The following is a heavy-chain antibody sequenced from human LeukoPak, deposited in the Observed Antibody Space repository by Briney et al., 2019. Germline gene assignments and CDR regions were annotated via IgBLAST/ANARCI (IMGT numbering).Heavy chain of an antibody. J-gene: IGHJ4*02. Sequence: TGESVRLSWAATGLTLSTEGMQWVRQAPGKGLEWVAVIWYDGSNKYYADSVKGRFTISRDNSKNTLYLQLNSLRAEDTAVYYCAKDRRRRYDSSRQWGQGTLVRVSS. V-gene: IGHV3-33*06. CDR3: AKDRRRRYDSSRQ. CDR2: IWYDGSNK. D-gene: IGHD3-22*01. CDR1: GLTLSTEG.